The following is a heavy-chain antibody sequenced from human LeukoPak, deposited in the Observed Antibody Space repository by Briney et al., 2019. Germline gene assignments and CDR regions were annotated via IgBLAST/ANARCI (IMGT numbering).Heavy chain of an antibody. Sequence: GGSLRLSCAASGFTFSSYSMNWVRQAPGKGLEWVSSISSSSSYIYYADSVKGRFTISRDNAKNSLYLQMNSLRAEDTAVYYCARLGGNDPQIDYWGQGTLVTVSS. D-gene: IGHD5-12*01. CDR1: GFTFSSYS. J-gene: IGHJ4*02. CDR3: ARLGGNDPQIDY. V-gene: IGHV3-21*01. CDR2: ISSSSSYI.